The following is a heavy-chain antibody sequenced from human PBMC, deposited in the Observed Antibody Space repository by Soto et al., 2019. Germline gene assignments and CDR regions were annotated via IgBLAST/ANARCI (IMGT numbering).Heavy chain of an antibody. D-gene: IGHD2-15*01. Sequence: LRLSCAVSGFSVGSNYMSWVRQAPGKGLEWVSVIYSGGTTHDADSVKGRFTTSRDNSKNMVYLQMNSLRVEDTAVYYCARSSRGGNAGYFNLWGRGTLVTVSS. CDR2: IYSGGTT. CDR1: GFSVGSNY. J-gene: IGHJ2*01. CDR3: ARSSRGGNAGYFNL. V-gene: IGHV3-53*01.